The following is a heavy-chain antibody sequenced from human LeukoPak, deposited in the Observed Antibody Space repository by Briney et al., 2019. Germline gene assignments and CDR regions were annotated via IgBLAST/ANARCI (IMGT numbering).Heavy chain of an antibody. CDR3: ARDNNWGPDY. Sequence: ASVKVSCTASVYTFTGHYMHWVRQAPGQGLEWMGWIKPDTGVTYYAQNFQGRFTMTTDTSISTVYMELSSLRSDDTAVYYCARDNNWGPDYWGRGTLVTVSS. D-gene: IGHD7-27*01. CDR1: VYTFTGHY. V-gene: IGHV1-2*02. J-gene: IGHJ4*02. CDR2: IKPDTGVT.